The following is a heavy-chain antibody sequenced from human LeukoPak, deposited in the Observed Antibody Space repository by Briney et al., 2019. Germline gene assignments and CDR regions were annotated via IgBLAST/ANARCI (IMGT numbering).Heavy chain of an antibody. J-gene: IGHJ4*02. CDR1: GSTFTSYD. Sequence: ASVKVSCKASGSTFTSYDINWVRQATGQGLEWMGWMNPNSGNTGYAQKFQGRVTMTRNTSISTAYMELSSLRSEDTAVYYCARVIWVGSSGYYPYFDYWGQGTLVTVSS. CDR2: MNPNSGNT. CDR3: ARVIWVGSSGYYPYFDY. D-gene: IGHD3-22*01. V-gene: IGHV1-8*01.